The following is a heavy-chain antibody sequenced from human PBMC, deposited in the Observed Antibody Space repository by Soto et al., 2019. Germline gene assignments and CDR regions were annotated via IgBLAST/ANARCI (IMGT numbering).Heavy chain of an antibody. J-gene: IGHJ3*01. D-gene: IGHD6-19*01. Sequence: QVHLQESGPRLVEPSETLSLTCSVSGDSIRNSGHYWGWVRQPPGKGLEWIGSVYYSGTSYRKPSLKSPLTMSTDTTKNPFSLRLTSVTAADAAIYYCARPATVAPPDAFQVWSQGTLVTVSS. CDR3: ARPATVAPPDAFQV. CDR1: GDSIRNSGHY. CDR2: VYYSGTS. V-gene: IGHV4-39*01.